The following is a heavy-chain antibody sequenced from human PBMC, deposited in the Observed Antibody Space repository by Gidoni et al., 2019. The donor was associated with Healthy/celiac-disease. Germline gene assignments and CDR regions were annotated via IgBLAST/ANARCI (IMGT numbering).Heavy chain of an antibody. CDR2: IHPNSGGT. J-gene: IGHJ6*02. D-gene: IGHD3-3*01. CDR3: ARGSPLRFLEWLLSDYGMDV. CDR1: GYTFTGHY. V-gene: IGHV1-2*04. Sequence: QVQLVQSGAEVKKPGASVKVSCKASGYTFTGHYMHWVRQAPGQGLEWMGWIHPNSGGTNYAQKFQGWVTMTRDTSISTAYMELSRLRSDDTAVYYCARGSPLRFLEWLLSDYGMDVWGQGTTVTVSS.